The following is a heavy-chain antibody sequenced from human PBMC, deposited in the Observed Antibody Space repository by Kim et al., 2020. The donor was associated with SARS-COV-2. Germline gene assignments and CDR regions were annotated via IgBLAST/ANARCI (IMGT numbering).Heavy chain of an antibody. J-gene: IGHJ3*02. CDR3: ARASTIFGEVIDAFDI. Sequence: SETLSLTCTVSGGSISSGGYYWSWIRQHPWKGLEWIGYIYYSGSTYYNPSLKSLVTISVDTSKNQFSLKLSSVTAADTAVYYCARASTIFGEVIDAFDIWGQGTMVTVSS. CDR2: IYYSGST. V-gene: IGHV4-31*01. D-gene: IGHD3-3*01. CDR1: GGSISSGGYY.